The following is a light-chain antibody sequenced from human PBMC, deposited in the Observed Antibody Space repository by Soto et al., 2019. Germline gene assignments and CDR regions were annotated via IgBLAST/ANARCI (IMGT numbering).Light chain of an antibody. CDR2: KAS. V-gene: IGKV1-5*03. CDR3: QQYHTYLT. Sequence: DIQMTQYPSPLSASVGDRVTITCRASQSISSWLTWYQQKPGKAPKLLIYKASRVESGVPSRFSGSGSGTEFTLAISSRQPDDFATYYCQQYHTYLTFGGGTKVEIK. J-gene: IGKJ4*01. CDR1: QSISSW.